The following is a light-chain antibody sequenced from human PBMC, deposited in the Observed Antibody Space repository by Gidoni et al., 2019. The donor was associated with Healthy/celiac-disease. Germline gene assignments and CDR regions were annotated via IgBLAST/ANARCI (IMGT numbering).Light chain of an antibody. CDR1: SSHLGSNT. J-gene: IGLJ2*01. V-gene: IGLV1-44*01. CDR3: AAWDDSLNGVV. CDR2: SNN. Sequence: QSVLTQPPSASGTPGQRVTISCSGSSSHLGSNTVNWYQQLPGTGPKLLIYSNNQRPSGVPDRFSGSKSGTSASLAISGLQSEDEAEYYCAAWDDSLNGVVFGGGTKLTVL.